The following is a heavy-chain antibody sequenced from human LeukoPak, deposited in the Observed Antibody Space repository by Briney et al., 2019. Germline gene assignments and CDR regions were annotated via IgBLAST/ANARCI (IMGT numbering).Heavy chain of an antibody. J-gene: IGHJ3*02. CDR2: ISSSSSYI. V-gene: IGHV3-21*01. CDR1: GFTFSSYS. D-gene: IGHD3-16*01. Sequence: GGSLRLSCAASGFTFSSYSMNWVRQAPGKGLEWVSSISSSSSYIYYADSVKGRFTISRDNAKNSLYLQMNSLRAEDTAVYYCASYANDHDAFDIWGQGTMVTVSS. CDR3: ASYANDHDAFDI.